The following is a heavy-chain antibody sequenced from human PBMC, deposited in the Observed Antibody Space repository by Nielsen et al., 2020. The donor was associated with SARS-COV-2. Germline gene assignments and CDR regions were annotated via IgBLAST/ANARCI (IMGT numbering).Heavy chain of an antibody. CDR3: ARVAGESYYDFWSGYYHYYGMDV. D-gene: IGHD3-3*01. CDR1: GGSFSGYY. J-gene: IGHJ6*02. Sequence: SETLSLTCAVYGGSFSGYYWSWIRQPPGKGLEWIGEINHSGSTNYNPSLKSRVTISVDTSKNQFSLKLSSVTAADTAVYYCARVAGESYYDFWSGYYHYYGMDVWGQGTTVTVSS. CDR2: INHSGST. V-gene: IGHV4-34*01.